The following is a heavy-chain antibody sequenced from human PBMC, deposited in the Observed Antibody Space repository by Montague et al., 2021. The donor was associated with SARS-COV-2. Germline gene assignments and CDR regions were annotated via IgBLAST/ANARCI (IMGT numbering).Heavy chain of an antibody. J-gene: IGHJ6*02. Sequence: SETLSLTCTVSGGSISSHYWSWIRQPPGKGLEWIGYIYYSGSTNYNPSLKSRVTISVDTSKNQFSLKLSSVTAADTAVYYCARGVSYYDFWGGYDYGMDVWGQGTTVTVSS. V-gene: IGHV4-59*11. D-gene: IGHD3-3*01. CDR2: IYYSGST. CDR1: GGSISSHY. CDR3: ARGVSYYDFWGGYDYGMDV.